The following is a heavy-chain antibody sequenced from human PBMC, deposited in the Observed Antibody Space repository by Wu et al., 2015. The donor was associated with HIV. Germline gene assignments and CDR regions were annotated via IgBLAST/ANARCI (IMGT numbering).Heavy chain of an antibody. Sequence: QVQLVQSATEVKKPGASVTVSCQGSGYTFTDYYIHWMRQAPGQGLEWMGRIKSNGGDTNYAQRLQGRVTMTTDTSTSTAYMELRTLRSDDTAVYYCAREYYYDSIGYYYEDLWGQGTLVTVSS. D-gene: IGHD3-22*01. CDR2: IKSNGGDT. CDR1: GYTFTDYY. CDR3: AREYYYDSIGYYYEDL. J-gene: IGHJ4*02. V-gene: IGHV1-2*02.